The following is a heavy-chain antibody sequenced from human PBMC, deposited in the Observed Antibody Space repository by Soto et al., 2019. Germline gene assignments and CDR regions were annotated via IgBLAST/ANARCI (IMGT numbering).Heavy chain of an antibody. CDR3: ARGGGSPYHDHEFDY. D-gene: IGHD2-2*01. CDR2: IYYRGTT. Sequence: SETLSLTCSVSGVSTSNHYWTWIRKPPGQGPERIGCIYYRGTTNYNASLNSRVTISVDTSKNQFSLKLTSVTTADTAVYYCARGGGSPYHDHEFDYWGQGILVTVS. CDR1: GVSTSNHY. V-gene: IGHV4-59*11. J-gene: IGHJ4*02.